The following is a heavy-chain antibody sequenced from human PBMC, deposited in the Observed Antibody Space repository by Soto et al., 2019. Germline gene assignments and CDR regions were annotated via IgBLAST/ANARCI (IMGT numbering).Heavy chain of an antibody. V-gene: IGHV3-48*02. D-gene: IGHD2-8*01. Sequence: GGSLRLSCAASGFTFSSYSMNWVRQAPGKGLEWVSYISSSSSTIYYADSVKGRFTISRDNAKNSLYLQMNSLRDEDTAVYYCAREIKVLGYYYGMDVWGQGTTVTVSS. J-gene: IGHJ6*02. CDR1: GFTFSSYS. CDR2: ISSSSSTI. CDR3: AREIKVLGYYYGMDV.